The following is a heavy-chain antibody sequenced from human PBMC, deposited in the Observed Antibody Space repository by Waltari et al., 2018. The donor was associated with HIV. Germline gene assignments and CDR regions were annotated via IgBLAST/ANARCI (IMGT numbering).Heavy chain of an antibody. D-gene: IGHD2-2*01. CDR3: ARVGCTVTICFNAFDL. J-gene: IGHJ4*02. CDR2: SSAYNGNT. Sequence: QVQLVQSGAEVKKPGASVKVSCKASGYSFTSHGISWVRQAPGQGVEWIGWSSAYNGNTNYAQKLQGRITMTTDTSTSTAYMDLRSLRSDDTAVYYCARVGCTVTICFNAFDLWGQGTLVTVSS. CDR1: GYSFTSHG. V-gene: IGHV1-18*01.